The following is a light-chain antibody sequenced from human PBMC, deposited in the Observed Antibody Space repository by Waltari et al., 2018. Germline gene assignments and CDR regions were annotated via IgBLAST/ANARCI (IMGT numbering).Light chain of an antibody. CDR3: SSYTSSNNCV. Sequence: QSALTQPPSASGSPGQSVPISCTGTTSAVGVYASVSWYQQHPGKAPKLIMYEVNKRPSGVPDRFSGSKSGNTASLTVSGLQAEDEADYYCSSYTSSNNCVFGTGTKVTVL. CDR2: EVN. CDR1: TSAVGVYAS. J-gene: IGLJ1*01. V-gene: IGLV2-8*01.